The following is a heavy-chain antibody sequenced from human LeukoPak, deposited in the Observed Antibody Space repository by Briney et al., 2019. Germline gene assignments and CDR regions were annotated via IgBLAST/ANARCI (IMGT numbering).Heavy chain of an antibody. V-gene: IGHV4-38-2*02. Sequence: SETLSLTCTVSGYSISSGYYWGWIRQPPGKGLEWIGSIYHSGSTYYNPSLKSRVTISVDTSKNQFSLKLSSVTAADTAVYYCARVRRNWGMGYFDYWGQGTLVTVSS. J-gene: IGHJ4*02. D-gene: IGHD7-27*01. CDR2: IYHSGST. CDR3: ARVRRNWGMGYFDY. CDR1: GYSISSGYY.